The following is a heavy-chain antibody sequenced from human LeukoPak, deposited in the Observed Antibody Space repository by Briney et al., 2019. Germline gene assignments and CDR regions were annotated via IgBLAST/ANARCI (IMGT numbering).Heavy chain of an antibody. CDR1: GFTFDDFA. Sequence: PGGSLRLSCAASGFTFDDFAMGWVRHAPGKGLEWVSGISWNSDIIDYVDSVKGRFTVSRDNAENSLYLQMNSLRAEDTALYYCARGVNGYLHAFDIWGQGTMVSVSS. D-gene: IGHD5-24*01. CDR3: ARGVNGYLHAFDI. CDR2: ISWNSDII. V-gene: IGHV3-9*01. J-gene: IGHJ3*02.